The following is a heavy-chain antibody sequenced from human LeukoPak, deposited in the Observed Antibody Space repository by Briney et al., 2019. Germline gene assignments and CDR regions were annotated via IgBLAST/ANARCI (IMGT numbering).Heavy chain of an antibody. J-gene: IGHJ5*02. V-gene: IGHV3-23*01. D-gene: IGHD1-1*01. CDR1: GFTFSSYA. CDR2: ISGSGGST. Sequence: GGSLRLSCAASGFTFSSYAMSWVRQAPGKGLEWVSAISGSGGSTYYADSVKGRFTISKDNSKNTLYLQMNSLRSEDTAVYYCARAQWNVNWFDPWGQGTLVTVSS. CDR3: ARAQWNVNWFDP.